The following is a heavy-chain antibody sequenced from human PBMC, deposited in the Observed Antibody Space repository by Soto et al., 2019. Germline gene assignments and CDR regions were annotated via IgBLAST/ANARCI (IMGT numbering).Heavy chain of an antibody. CDR2: IPSKTNTYAT. Sequence: GGSLRLSCAASGFTFSGSTIHWVRQTSGKGLEWVGRIPSKTNTYATAYAASVKGRFTISRDDSKNTAYLQMNSLKTEDTAVYYCTRQHLDVPVASAIDYWGQGTLVTVSS. V-gene: IGHV3-73*01. CDR3: TRQHLDVPVASAIDY. CDR1: GFTFSGST. D-gene: IGHD6-19*01. J-gene: IGHJ4*02.